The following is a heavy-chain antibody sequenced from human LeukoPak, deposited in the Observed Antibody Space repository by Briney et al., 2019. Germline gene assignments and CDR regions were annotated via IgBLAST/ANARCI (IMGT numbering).Heavy chain of an antibody. V-gene: IGHV3-30*02. Sequence: PGGSLRLSCAASGFTFSSYGMHWVRQAPGKGLEWVAFIRYDGSNKYYADSVKGRFTISRDNSKNTLYLQMNSLRAEDTAVYYCAKPYYYDSSGYYYYFDYWGQGTLVTVSS. CDR3: AKPYYYDSSGYYYYFDY. CDR2: IRYDGSNK. D-gene: IGHD3-22*01. J-gene: IGHJ4*02. CDR1: GFTFSSYG.